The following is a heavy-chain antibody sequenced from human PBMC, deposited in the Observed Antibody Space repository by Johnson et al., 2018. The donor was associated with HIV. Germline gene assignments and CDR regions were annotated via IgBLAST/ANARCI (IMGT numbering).Heavy chain of an antibody. Sequence: MLLVESGGGVVQPGRSLRLSCAASGFTFTYYGLHWVRQAPGKGLEWVANIKEDGSEKYYVDSVKGRFTISRDNAKNSLYLRMNSLRVDDTAVYYCARGREDFRGQGTMVTVSP. D-gene: IGHD1-26*01. CDR1: GFTFTYYG. J-gene: IGHJ3*01. CDR3: ARGREDF. CDR2: IKEDGSEK. V-gene: IGHV3-7*01.